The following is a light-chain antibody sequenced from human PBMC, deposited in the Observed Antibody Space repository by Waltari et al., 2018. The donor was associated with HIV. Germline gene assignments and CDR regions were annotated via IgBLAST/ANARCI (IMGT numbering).Light chain of an antibody. CDR3: SSYTTSSDLDVV. Sequence: QSALTQPASISGSPGQSITISCTGTSGDVGGYKYVSWYQQKPGKAPQFIIYDVSERPTGVSSRFSGPKSGTTAFLTISGLQADDEADYYCSSYTTSSDLDVVFGGGTKLTVL. V-gene: IGLV2-14*03. CDR2: DVS. J-gene: IGLJ2*01. CDR1: SGDVGGYKY.